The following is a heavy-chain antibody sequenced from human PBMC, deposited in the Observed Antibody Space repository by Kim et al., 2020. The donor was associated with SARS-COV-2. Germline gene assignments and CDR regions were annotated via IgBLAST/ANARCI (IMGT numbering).Heavy chain of an antibody. J-gene: IGHJ4*02. CDR1: GLTFSSYV. D-gene: IGHD6-19*01. CDR3: TKARAYSTGWDYDN. Sequence: GGSLRLSCAASGLTFSSYVMGWVRQAPGKGLEWVSGISGSGGSTYYADSVKGLFTISRDNSKNTLYLQMNSLRAEDTAVYYCTKARAYSTGWDYDNWGQG. CDR2: ISGSGGST. V-gene: IGHV3-23*01.